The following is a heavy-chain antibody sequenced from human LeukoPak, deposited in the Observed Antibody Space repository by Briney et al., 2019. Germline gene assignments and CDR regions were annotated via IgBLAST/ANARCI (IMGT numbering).Heavy chain of an antibody. CDR2: IRRRSRYI. D-gene: IGHD2-2*01. V-gene: IGHV3-21*01. J-gene: IGHJ5*02. Sequence: PGGSLRLSCAASGYTLSSYSTNWVRQAPGKGLEGGSYIRRRSRYIYYADSVRDRFTIYRDNAKNTLYVPMNSLRGQDTAVYDGARDAQRLVVPATNWFDPWGQGTLVIVSS. CDR1: GYTLSSYS. CDR3: ARDAQRLVVPATNWFDP.